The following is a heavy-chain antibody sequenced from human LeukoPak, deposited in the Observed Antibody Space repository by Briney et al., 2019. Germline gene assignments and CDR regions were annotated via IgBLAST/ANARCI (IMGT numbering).Heavy chain of an antibody. J-gene: IGHJ4*02. V-gene: IGHV4-4*07. CDR2: IHPSGSS. Sequence: SETLSLTCTVSGGSLSGYFWSWIRQPAGKGLEWIGSIHPSGSSNYNPSLKSRLTMSVDKSKNQFSLNLSSVTAADTAVYLCARDGNVERPYDSWGQGTLVTVSP. D-gene: IGHD1-26*01. CDR3: ARDGNVERPYDS. CDR1: GGSLSGYF.